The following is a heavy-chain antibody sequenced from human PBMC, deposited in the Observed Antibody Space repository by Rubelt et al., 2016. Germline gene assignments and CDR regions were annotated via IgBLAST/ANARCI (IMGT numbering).Heavy chain of an antibody. J-gene: IGHJ4*02. Sequence: EVQLVESGGGLVQPGGSLRLSCAASGFTFSSYWMSWVRQAPGKGLEWVANIKQDGSEQYYVDSVKGRFTISGDNAKNSLYLQMNSLRAEDTAVYYGAREGVGGVVVTAPTDYWGQGTLVTVSS. V-gene: IGHV3-7*03. CDR3: AREGVGGVVVTAPTDY. CDR2: IKQDGSEQ. CDR1: GFTFSSYW. D-gene: IGHD2-21*02.